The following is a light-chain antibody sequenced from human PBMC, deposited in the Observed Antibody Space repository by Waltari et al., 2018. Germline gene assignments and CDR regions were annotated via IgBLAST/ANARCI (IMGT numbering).Light chain of an antibody. J-gene: IGKJ2*01. V-gene: IGKV2-30*02. CDR2: KVS. CDR3: MQGTHWPYT. CDR1: QSLVHSDGNTY. Sequence: VVMTQSPLSLPVPLGQPASISCKSSQSLVHSDGNTYLQWFQQRPGQSPRRLIYKVSYRDSGVPDRFSGSGSGTDFTLKISRVEAEDVGVYYCMQGTHWPYTFGQGTKLDIK.